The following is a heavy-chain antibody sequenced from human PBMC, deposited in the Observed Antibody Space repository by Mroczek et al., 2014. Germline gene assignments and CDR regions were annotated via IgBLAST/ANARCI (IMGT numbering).Heavy chain of an antibody. V-gene: IGHV4-34*01. CDR2: INHSGST. CDR3: ARGFISLGLSSGWSRALRPPPVAFDI. J-gene: IGHJ3*02. CDR1: GGSFSGYY. Sequence: QVQLQQWGPGLVKPSETLSLTCAVYGGSFSGYYWSWIRQPPGKGLEWIGEINHSGSTNYNPSLKSRVTISVDTSKNQFSLKLSSVTAADTAVYYCARGFISLGLSSGWSRALRPPPVAFDIWGQGTMVTVSS. D-gene: IGHD6-19*01.